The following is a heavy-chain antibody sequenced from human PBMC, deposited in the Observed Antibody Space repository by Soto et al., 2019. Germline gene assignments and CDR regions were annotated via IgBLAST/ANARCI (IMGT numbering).Heavy chain of an antibody. J-gene: IGHJ5*02. D-gene: IGHD2-21*01. Sequence: EVPLLESGGGLVQPGGSLRLSCAASGFTFSTLGMSWVRQAPGKGLEWVSGISRSGTATYYADSVKGRFTISRDNSKNTLYLQMNSLRVEDTALYYCARLDSRNWFDPWGQGTLVTVSS. CDR3: ARLDSRNWFDP. CDR2: ISRSGTAT. CDR1: GFTFSTLG. V-gene: IGHV3-23*01.